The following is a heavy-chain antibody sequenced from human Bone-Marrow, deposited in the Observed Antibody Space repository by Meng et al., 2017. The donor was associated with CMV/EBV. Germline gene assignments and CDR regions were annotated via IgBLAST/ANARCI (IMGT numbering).Heavy chain of an antibody. D-gene: IGHD2-2*03. CDR2: IYHSGST. CDR3: ARGAISQGWID. Sequence: SETLSLTCTVSGYSISSGYYWGWIRQPPGKGLEWIGSIYHSGSTYYNPSLKSRVTISVDTSKNQFSLKLSSVTAADTAVYYCARGAISQGWIDWGQGTLVTVPS. V-gene: IGHV4-38-2*02. CDR1: GYSISSGYY. J-gene: IGHJ4*02.